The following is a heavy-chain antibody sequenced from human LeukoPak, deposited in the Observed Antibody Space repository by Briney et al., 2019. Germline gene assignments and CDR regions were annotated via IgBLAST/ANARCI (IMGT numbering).Heavy chain of an antibody. J-gene: IGHJ3*01. CDR1: GYSFTSYC. Sequence: GESLKISCKVSGYSFTSYCIGWVRQMPGKGLEWMGIIYPGDSGPTYSPSFQGQVTISVDESINTAYLQWSSLQASDTAMYYCGMSGDRVPLQDDVFDVWGQGTMVTVST. D-gene: IGHD1-26*01. V-gene: IGHV5-51*01. CDR2: IYPGDSGP. CDR3: GMSGDRVPLQDDVFDV.